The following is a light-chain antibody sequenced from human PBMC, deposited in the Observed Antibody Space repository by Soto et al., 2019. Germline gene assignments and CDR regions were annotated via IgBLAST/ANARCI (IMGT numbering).Light chain of an antibody. J-gene: IGKJ1*01. CDR2: GAS. Sequence: EIVLTQSPGTLSLSPGERVTLSCRASQSVTTRLALYQHKPGQAPRLLMSGASSRASGVPVRFSGSGSGTDFTLTISRLEPEDFAVYYCQQYGSSPQTFGQGTKVDI. V-gene: IGKV3-20*01. CDR3: QQYGSSPQT. CDR1: QSVTTR.